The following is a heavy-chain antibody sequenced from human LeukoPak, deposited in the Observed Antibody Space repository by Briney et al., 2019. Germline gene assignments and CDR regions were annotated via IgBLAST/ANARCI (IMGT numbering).Heavy chain of an antibody. Sequence: GGSLRLSCAASGFTVSSNYMSWVRQAPGKGLEWVSVIYSGGSTYYADSVKGRFTISRDNSKNTLYLQMNSLRAEDTAVYYCAREGHGSGSYWDYWGQGTLVSVSS. CDR3: AREGHGSGSYWDY. J-gene: IGHJ4*02. V-gene: IGHV3-53*01. CDR1: GFTVSSNY. D-gene: IGHD3-10*01. CDR2: IYSGGST.